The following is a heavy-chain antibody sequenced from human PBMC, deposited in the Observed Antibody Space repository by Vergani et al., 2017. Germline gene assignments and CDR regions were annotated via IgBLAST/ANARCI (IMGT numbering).Heavy chain of an antibody. CDR1: GFTFSSYS. J-gene: IGHJ4*02. D-gene: IGHD1-26*01. CDR2: INPRSRTF. CDR3: ARGGGIVGAMLQV. V-gene: IGHV3-48*04. Sequence: EVQLAESGGGLVQPGGSLRLSCTASGFTFSSYSMNWVRQAPGKGLEWISYINPRSRTFYYADSVKGRLTISRDNAKNSLFLQMDSLRAEDTAVYYCARGGGIVGAMLQVWGPGTLVTVSS.